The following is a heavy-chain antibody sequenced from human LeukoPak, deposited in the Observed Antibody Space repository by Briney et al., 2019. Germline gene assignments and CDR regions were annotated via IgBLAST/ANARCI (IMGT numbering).Heavy chain of an antibody. CDR3: ARGGSSGTPFDY. CDR1: GFTFSSYD. Sequence: GGSLRLSCAASGFTFSSYDMHWVRQAPGKGLEWVAFIRYDGSNKYYADSVKGRFTISRDNSKNTLYLQMNSLRAEDTALYYCARGGSSGTPFDYWGQGTLVTVSS. V-gene: IGHV3-30*02. J-gene: IGHJ4*02. D-gene: IGHD3-22*01. CDR2: IRYDGSNK.